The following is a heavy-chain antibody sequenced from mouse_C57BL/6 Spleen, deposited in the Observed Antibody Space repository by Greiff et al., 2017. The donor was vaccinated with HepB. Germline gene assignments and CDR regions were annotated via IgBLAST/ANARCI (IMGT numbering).Heavy chain of an antibody. D-gene: IGHD4-1*01. CDR1: GYTFTSYW. J-gene: IGHJ3*01. Sequence: QVQLKQSGAELVKPGASVKMSCKASGYTFTSYWITWVKQRPGQGLEWIGDIYPGSGSTNYNEKFKSKATLTVDTSSSTAYMQLSSLTSEDSAVYYCANEVSGTFAYWGQGTLVTVSA. V-gene: IGHV1-55*01. CDR2: IYPGSGST. CDR3: ANEVSGTFAY.